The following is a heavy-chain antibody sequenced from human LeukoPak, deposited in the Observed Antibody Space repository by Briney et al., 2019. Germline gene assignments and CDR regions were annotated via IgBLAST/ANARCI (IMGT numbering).Heavy chain of an antibody. D-gene: IGHD1-7*01. V-gene: IGHV4-39*01. J-gene: IGHJ4*02. CDR2: IHYSGST. CDR3: ARPLGNWNYAHCDY. Sequence: SETLSLTCTVSGGSISSISYYWGWIRQPPGKGLEWIGSIHYSGSTYYNPSLKSRVTISVDTSKNQFSLKVSSVTAADMAVYYCARPLGNWNYAHCDYWGQGTLVTVSS. CDR1: GGSISSISYY.